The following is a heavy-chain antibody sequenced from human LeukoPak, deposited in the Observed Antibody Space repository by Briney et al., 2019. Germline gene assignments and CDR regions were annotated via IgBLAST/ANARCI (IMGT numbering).Heavy chain of an antibody. V-gene: IGHV4-34*01. J-gene: IGHJ4*02. D-gene: IGHD1-26*01. CDR3: ARGGGSYYFDY. CDR2: INHSGST. Sequence: SETLSLTCAVYGGSFSGYYWSWIRQPPGKGLEGIGEINHSGSTNYNPSLKSRVTISVDTSKNQFSLKLSSVTAADTAVYYCARGGGSYYFDYWGQGTLVTVSS. CDR1: GGSFSGYY.